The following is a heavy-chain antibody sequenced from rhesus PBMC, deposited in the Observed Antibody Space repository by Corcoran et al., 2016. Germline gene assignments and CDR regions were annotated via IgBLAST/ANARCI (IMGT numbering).Heavy chain of an antibody. CDR1: GGPISDYYY. CDR3: TRGISY. J-gene: IGHJ4*01. D-gene: IGHD3-3*01. Sequence: QVQLQESGPGLVKPSETLSLTCAVSGGPISDYYYWTWIRKPPGWGLEWIGNIHGNSATTYYNSSLKSRVSSSKDTSKNQFFLNLGSVTAADTAVYYCTRGISYWGQGVLVTVSS. V-gene: IGHV4S9*01. CDR2: IHGNSATT.